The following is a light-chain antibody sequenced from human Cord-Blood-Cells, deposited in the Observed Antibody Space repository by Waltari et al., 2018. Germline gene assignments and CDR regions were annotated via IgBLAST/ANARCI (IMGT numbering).Light chain of an antibody. CDR3: CSYAGSYTVV. V-gene: IGLV2-11*01. CDR1: SSHVGGYNY. Sequence: QSALTQPRSVSGSPRQSLPISCTRSSSHVGGYNYLSWYQQHPGKAPKRMIYDVSKRPSGVPDRFSGSKSGNTASLTISGLQAEDEADYYCCSYAGSYTVVFGGGTKLTVL. CDR2: DVS. J-gene: IGLJ2*01.